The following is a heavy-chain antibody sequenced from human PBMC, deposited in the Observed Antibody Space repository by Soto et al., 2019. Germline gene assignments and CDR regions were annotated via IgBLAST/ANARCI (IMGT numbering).Heavy chain of an antibody. V-gene: IGHV1-46*01. CDR2: INPSSGST. Sequence: ASVKVSCKASGYTFTNDYIHWVRQAPGQGLEWMGIINPSSGSTTYAQKFQGRVTMTRDTSTTTVYMELSSLRSEDTAIYYCAKANTAHYYFDYWGQGTLVTVSS. CDR1: GYTFTNDY. D-gene: IGHD4-17*01. CDR3: AKANTAHYYFDY. J-gene: IGHJ4*02.